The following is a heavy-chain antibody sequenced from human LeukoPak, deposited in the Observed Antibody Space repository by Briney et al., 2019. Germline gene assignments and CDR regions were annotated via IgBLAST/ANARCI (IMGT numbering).Heavy chain of an antibody. CDR1: GYTFTGYY. Sequence: ASVKVSCKASGYTFTGYYMHWVRQAPGQGLEWMGWINPNSGGTNYAQKFQGRVTMTRDTSISTACMELSRLRSDDTAVYYYARQPIVATGYYYGMDVWGQGTTVTVSS. CDR3: ARQPIVATGYYYGMDV. J-gene: IGHJ6*02. D-gene: IGHD5-12*01. V-gene: IGHV1-2*02. CDR2: INPNSGGT.